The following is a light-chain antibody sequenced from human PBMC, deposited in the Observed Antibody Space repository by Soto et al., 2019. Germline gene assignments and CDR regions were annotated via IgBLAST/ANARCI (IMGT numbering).Light chain of an antibody. CDR3: QPYDSALSGVV. V-gene: IGLV1-40*01. J-gene: IGLJ2*01. Sequence: QSVLTQPPSVSGAPGQRVTISCTGSSSNIGAGYDVHWYQQLPGTAPKLLIYGNSNRPSGVPDRFSGSKSGTSASLAITGLRVENGADYTSQPYDSALSGVVFGGGTKLPVL. CDR1: SSNIGAGYD. CDR2: GNS.